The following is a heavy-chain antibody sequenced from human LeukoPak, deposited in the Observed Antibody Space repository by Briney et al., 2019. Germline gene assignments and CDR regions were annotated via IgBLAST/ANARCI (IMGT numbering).Heavy chain of an antibody. CDR2: INANSGGT. D-gene: IGHD1-14*01. Sequence: ASVKVSCKASGYTFTDYYMHWVGQAPGQGLEWMGWINANSGGTNYAQKFQGRVTMTRDTSVSTTYMEMSRLRFEYTAVYYCAGYLPTPYNVIDIWGQGTMVTVSS. V-gene: IGHV1-2*02. CDR1: GYTFTDYY. CDR3: AGYLPTPYNVIDI. J-gene: IGHJ3*02.